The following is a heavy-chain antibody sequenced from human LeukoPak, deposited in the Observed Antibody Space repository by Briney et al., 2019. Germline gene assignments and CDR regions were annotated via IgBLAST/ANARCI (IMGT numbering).Heavy chain of an antibody. Sequence: GGSLRLPCAASGSTFSTYSMSWVRQAPGKGLEWVSSINSNSRYIYYEDSMRGRFTISRDNAKNSSYLQMNSLKPEDTAVYYCARVAEAAAFDSWGQGTLVTVSS. J-gene: IGHJ4*02. CDR3: ARVAEAAAFDS. V-gene: IGHV3-21*06. CDR1: GSTFSTYS. CDR2: INSNSRYI. D-gene: IGHD6-13*01.